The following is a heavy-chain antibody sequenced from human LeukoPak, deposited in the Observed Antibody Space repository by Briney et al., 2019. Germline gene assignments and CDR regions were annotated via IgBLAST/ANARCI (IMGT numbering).Heavy chain of an antibody. Sequence: GGSLRLSCASSGFTVSNNYMSWVRQAPGKGLEWVSVIYSGDNTYYVESVKGRFTISRDNSKNTLFLQMNRLRAEDTAVYYCAGRRVLDASFDYWGQGTLITVSS. CDR2: IYSGDNT. CDR3: AGRRVLDASFDY. V-gene: IGHV3-66*02. J-gene: IGHJ4*02. CDR1: GFTVSNNY. D-gene: IGHD3-16*01.